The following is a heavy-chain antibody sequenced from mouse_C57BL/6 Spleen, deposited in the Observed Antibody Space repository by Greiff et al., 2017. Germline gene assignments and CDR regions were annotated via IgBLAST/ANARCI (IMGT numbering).Heavy chain of an antibody. J-gene: IGHJ4*01. CDR3: ARSLYYSNYDAMDY. CDR1: GYTFTSYW. D-gene: IGHD2-5*01. CDR2: IYPGSGST. Sequence: QVQLQQPGAELVKPGASVKMSCKASGYTFTSYWITWVKQRPGQGLEWIGDIYPGSGSTNYNEKFKSKATLTVDTSSSTAYMQLSSLTSEDSAVYDCARSLYYSNYDAMDYWGQGTSVTVSS. V-gene: IGHV1-55*01.